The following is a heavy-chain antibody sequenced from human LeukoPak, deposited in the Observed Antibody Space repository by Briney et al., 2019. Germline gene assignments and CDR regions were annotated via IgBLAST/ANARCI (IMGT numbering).Heavy chain of an antibody. D-gene: IGHD3-16*01. J-gene: IGHJ6*03. V-gene: IGHV1-8*01. CDR1: GYTFTSYD. CDR3: ARTYGGGGYYYYYYMDV. CDR2: MNPNSGNT. Sequence: ASVKVSCKASGYTFTSYDINWVRQATGQGLEWMGWMNPNSGNTGYAQKFKGRVTMTRNTSISTAYMELSSLRSEDTAVYYCARTYGGGGYYYYYYMDVWGKGTTVTVSS.